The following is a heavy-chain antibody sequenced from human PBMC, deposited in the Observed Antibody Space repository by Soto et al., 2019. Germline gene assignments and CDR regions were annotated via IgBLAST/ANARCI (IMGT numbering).Heavy chain of an antibody. J-gene: IGHJ6*02. CDR2: ISAYNGNT. CDR3: ASGTPTLWFGELTVYGMDV. V-gene: IGHV1-18*01. CDR1: GYTFTSYG. Sequence: ASVKVSCKASGYTFTSYGISWVRQAPGQGLEWMGWISAYNGNTNYAQKLQGRVTMTTDTSTSTAYMELRSLRSDDTAVYYCASGTPTLWFGELTVYGMDVWGQGTTVTVYS. D-gene: IGHD3-10*01.